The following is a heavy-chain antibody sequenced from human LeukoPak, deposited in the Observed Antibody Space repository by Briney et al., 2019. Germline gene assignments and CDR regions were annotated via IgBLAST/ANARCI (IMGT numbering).Heavy chain of an antibody. V-gene: IGHV4-59*01. D-gene: IGHD2-15*01. Sequence: SETLSLTCTVSGGSISSYYWSWIRQPPGKGLEWIGYIYYSGSTNYNPSLKSRVTISVDTSKNQFSLKLSSVTAADTAVYYCASPVGYCSGGSCYSLGYFDYWGQGTLVTVSS. J-gene: IGHJ4*02. CDR2: IYYSGST. CDR1: GGSISSYY. CDR3: ASPVGYCSGGSCYSLGYFDY.